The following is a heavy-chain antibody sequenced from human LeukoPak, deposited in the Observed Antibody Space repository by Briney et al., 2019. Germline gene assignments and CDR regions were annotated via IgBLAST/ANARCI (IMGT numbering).Heavy chain of an antibody. CDR1: GFTVSSNY. CDR3: AKTKPYGTAWYGGID. J-gene: IGHJ4*02. V-gene: IGHV3-66*01. D-gene: IGHD4-23*01. CDR2: IYSGGST. Sequence: GGSLRLSCAASGFTVSSNYMSWVRQAPGKGLEWVSVIYSGGSTYYADSVKGRFTISRDNSKNTLYLQMNSLRAEDTAVYYCAKTKPYGTAWYGGIDWGQGALVTVSS.